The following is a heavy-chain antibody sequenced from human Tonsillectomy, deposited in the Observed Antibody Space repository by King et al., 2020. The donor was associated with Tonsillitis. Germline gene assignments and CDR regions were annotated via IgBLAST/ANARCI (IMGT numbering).Heavy chain of an antibody. CDR3: ARDGITGTRYYFDY. Sequence: VQLVESGGGLVQPGGSLRLSCAASGFTFSTYAMSWVRQAPGKGLEWVSGISGSGGTTYYADSGKGRFTISRDNSKNTLYLQSNSLRAEDTAVYYCARDGITGTRYYFDYWGQGTLVTVSS. CDR1: GFTFSTYA. J-gene: IGHJ4*02. CDR2: ISGSGGTT. D-gene: IGHD1-20*01. V-gene: IGHV3-23*04.